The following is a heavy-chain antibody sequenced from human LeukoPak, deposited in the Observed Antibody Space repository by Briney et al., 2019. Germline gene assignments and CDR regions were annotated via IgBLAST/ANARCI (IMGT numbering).Heavy chain of an antibody. J-gene: IGHJ4*02. D-gene: IGHD3-22*01. CDR1: GFTVSSNY. CDR3: ARDLGGYYYDSSGLDY. CDR2: IYSGGST. Sequence: GSLRLSCAASGFTVSSNYMSWVRQAPGKGLEWVSVIYSGGSTYYADSVKGRFTISRDNSKNTLYLQMNSLRAEDTAVYYCARDLGGYYYDSSGLDYWGQGTLVTVSS. V-gene: IGHV3-53*01.